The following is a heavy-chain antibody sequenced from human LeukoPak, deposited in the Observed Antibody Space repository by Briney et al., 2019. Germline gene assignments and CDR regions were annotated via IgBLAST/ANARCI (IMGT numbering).Heavy chain of an antibody. V-gene: IGHV3-23*01. CDR3: AKEISITIFGVSTANDY. J-gene: IGHJ4*02. D-gene: IGHD3-3*01. Sequence: PEGSLRLSCAASGFTFSSYAMSWARQAPGKGLEWASAISGSGGSTYYADSVKGRFTISRDNSKNTLYLQMNSLRAEDTAVYYCAKEISITIFGVSTANDYWGQGTLVTVSS. CDR2: ISGSGGST. CDR1: GFTFSSYA.